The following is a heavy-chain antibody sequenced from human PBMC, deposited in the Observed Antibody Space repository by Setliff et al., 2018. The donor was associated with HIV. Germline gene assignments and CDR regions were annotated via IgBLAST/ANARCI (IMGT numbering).Heavy chain of an antibody. Sequence: PSETLSLTCSVSGGSISSSTYSWGWIRQPPGKGLEWIGDIFYTGNTYYNPSLKSRVAISVDTSENQFSLKLNSVTAADTAVYYCARRGRDGVLIVFATGFDPWGLGTLVTVSS. CDR2: IFYTGNT. CDR3: ARRGRDGVLIVFATGFDP. CDR1: GGSISSSTYS. V-gene: IGHV4-39*01. J-gene: IGHJ5*02. D-gene: IGHD2-8*01.